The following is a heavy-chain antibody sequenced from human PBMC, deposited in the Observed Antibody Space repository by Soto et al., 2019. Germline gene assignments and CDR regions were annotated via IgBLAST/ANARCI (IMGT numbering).Heavy chain of an antibody. V-gene: IGHV1-18*01. CDR2: ISAYNGNT. CDR1: GYTFTSYG. Sequence: ASVKVSCKASGYTFTSYGISWVRQAPGRGLEWMGWISAYNGNTNYAQKLQGRVTMTTDTSTSTAYMELRSLRSDDTAVYYCATLDYGDYDDYFDYWGQGTLVTVSS. CDR3: ATLDYGDYDDYFDY. D-gene: IGHD4-17*01. J-gene: IGHJ4*02.